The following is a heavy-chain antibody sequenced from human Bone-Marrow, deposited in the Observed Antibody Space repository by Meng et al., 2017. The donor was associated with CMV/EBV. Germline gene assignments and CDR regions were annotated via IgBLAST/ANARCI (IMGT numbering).Heavy chain of an antibody. V-gene: IGHV3-30*03. Sequence: GESLKISCAASGFTFSSYSMNWVRQAPGKGLEWGAVISYDGSNKYYADSVKGRFTISRDNSKNTLYLQMNSLRAEDTAVYYCARDLEYSSSSGTPDYWGQRTLVTVSS. CDR1: GFTFSSYS. D-gene: IGHD6-6*01. CDR3: ARDLEYSSSSGTPDY. J-gene: IGHJ4*02. CDR2: ISYDGSNK.